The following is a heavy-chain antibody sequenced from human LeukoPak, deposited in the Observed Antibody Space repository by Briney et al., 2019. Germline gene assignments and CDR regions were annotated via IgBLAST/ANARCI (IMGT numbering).Heavy chain of an antibody. V-gene: IGHV1-46*01. CDR1: GYTFASYY. D-gene: IGHD3-22*01. CDR2: INPSGGST. Sequence: ASVKVSCKASGYTFASYYMHWVRQAPGQGLEWMGIINPSGGSTSYAQKFQGRVTMTRDTSTSTVYMELSSLRSEDTAVYYCAHSSGYRDAFDIWGQGTMVTVSS. CDR3: AHSSGYRDAFDI. J-gene: IGHJ3*02.